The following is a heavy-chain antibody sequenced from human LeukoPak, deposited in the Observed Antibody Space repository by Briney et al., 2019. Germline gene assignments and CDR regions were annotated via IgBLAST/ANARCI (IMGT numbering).Heavy chain of an antibody. V-gene: IGHV7-4-1*02. Sequence: ASVKVSCKASGYIFTTYAVNWVRQAPGQGLEWVGWINTNTGNPTYGQGFTGRFVFSLDTSVSTAYLQISSLKTEDTAVYYCARVNVDSAMGIYYYYGMGVWGQGTTVTVSS. CDR1: GYIFTTYA. D-gene: IGHD5-18*01. CDR2: INTNTGNP. J-gene: IGHJ6*02. CDR3: ARVNVDSAMGIYYYYGMGV.